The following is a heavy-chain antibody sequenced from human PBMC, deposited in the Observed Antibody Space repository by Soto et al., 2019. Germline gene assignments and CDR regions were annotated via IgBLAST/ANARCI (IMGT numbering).Heavy chain of an antibody. CDR2: INYSGST. Sequence: SETLSLTCTVSGGSISSSTSYWGWIRQPPGKGLEWIGSINYSGSTYYSPSLKSRVTISADTSKNQFSLKLSSVTAADTAVYYCARPVNYYYYYMDVWGKGTMVTVSS. V-gene: IGHV4-39*01. CDR3: ARPVNYYYYYMDV. CDR1: GGSISSSTSY. J-gene: IGHJ6*03.